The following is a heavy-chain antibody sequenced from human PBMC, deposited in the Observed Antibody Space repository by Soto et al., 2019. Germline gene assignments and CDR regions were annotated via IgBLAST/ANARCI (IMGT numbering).Heavy chain of an antibody. CDR1: GFTFSSYA. CDR3: ARDLRRIAVAPGDY. V-gene: IGHV3-64*04. CDR2: ISSNGGST. J-gene: IGHJ4*02. D-gene: IGHD6-19*01. Sequence: PGGSLRLSCSASGFTFSSYAMHWVRQAPGKGLEYVSAISSNGGSTYYADSVKGRFTISRDNSKNTLYLQMNSLRAEDTAVYYCARDLRRIAVAPGDYWGQGTLVTVSS.